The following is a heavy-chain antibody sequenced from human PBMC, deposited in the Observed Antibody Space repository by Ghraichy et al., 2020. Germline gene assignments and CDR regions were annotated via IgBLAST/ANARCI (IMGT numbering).Heavy chain of an antibody. CDR1: GFGFDDFA. CDR3: LKANDPRYMSGWNPFDS. V-gene: IGHV3-9*01. D-gene: IGHD6-19*01. Sequence: SLNISCAASGFGFDDFAMHWVRQVPGKGLEWVSGIRWNSGTIGYADSVKGRFIISRNNADNSLYLQMNSLRADDTALYYCLKANDPRYMSGWNPFDSWGQGTLVTVSS. CDR2: IRWNSGTI. J-gene: IGHJ5*01.